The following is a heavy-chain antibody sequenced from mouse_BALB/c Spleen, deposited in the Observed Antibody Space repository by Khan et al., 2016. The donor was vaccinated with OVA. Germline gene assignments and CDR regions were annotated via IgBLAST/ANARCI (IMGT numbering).Heavy chain of an antibody. CDR3: ARKNYYGYAMDY. CDR1: GYSITSGYA. D-gene: IGHD1-1*01. CDR2: ISYSGST. V-gene: IGHV3-2*02. Sequence: EVQLQESGPGLVKPSQSLSLTCTVTGYSITSGYAWNWIRQFPGNNLEWMGYISYSGSTSYNPSLRSRISINRDTSKNQFFLQLNSVTTEDTATYYCARKNYYGYAMDYGGQGTSVTVAS. J-gene: IGHJ4*01.